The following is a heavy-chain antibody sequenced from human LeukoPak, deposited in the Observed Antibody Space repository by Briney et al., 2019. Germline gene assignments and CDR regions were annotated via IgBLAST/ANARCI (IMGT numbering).Heavy chain of an antibody. V-gene: IGHV3-15*01. CDR2: IKSKVRVGTS. CDR1: GMTFTNAW. Sequence: GGSLRLSCSVSGMTFTNAWMTWVRQAPGKGLEWVARIKSKVRVGTSDYAAPVKGRFTISRDDSEKKLYLQMNNLKSEDTALYYCTTDPVGIYDADYWGQGTLVTVSS. J-gene: IGHJ4*02. D-gene: IGHD3-10*01. CDR3: TTDPVGIYDADY.